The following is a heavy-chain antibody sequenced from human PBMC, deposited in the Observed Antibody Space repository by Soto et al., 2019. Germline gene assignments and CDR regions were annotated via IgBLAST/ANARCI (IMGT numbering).Heavy chain of an antibody. CDR1: GGSISSYY. CDR3: AREVYYDGKNWFDS. D-gene: IGHD3-22*01. J-gene: IGHJ5*01. Sequence: PSETLSLTCTVSGGSISSYYWSWIRQPPGKGLEWIGYIYYSGSTNYNPSLKSRVTISVDTSENQFSLKLSSVTAADTAVYYCAREVYYDGKNWFDSWGQGTLVTVS. CDR2: IYYSGST. V-gene: IGHV4-59*01.